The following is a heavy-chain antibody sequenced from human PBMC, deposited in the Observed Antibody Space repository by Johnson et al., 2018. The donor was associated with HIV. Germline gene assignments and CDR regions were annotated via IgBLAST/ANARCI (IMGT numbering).Heavy chain of an antibody. D-gene: IGHD3-3*01. V-gene: IGHV3-NL1*01. Sequence: QMQLVESGGGVVQPGRSLRLSCAASGFTFSSYGMHWVRQTPGKGLEWVSRITNSGGTTYYADSVKGRFTISRDNAKNSLYLQMNSLRAEDTALYYCARGAPWSGSDAFDIWGQGTMVTVSS. J-gene: IGHJ3*02. CDR1: GFTFSSYG. CDR2: ITNSGGTT. CDR3: ARGAPWSGSDAFDI.